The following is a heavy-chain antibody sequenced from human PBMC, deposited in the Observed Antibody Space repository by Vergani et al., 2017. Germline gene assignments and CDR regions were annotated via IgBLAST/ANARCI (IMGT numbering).Heavy chain of an antibody. Sequence: QVQLVQSGSELKKPGASVKVSCKASGYTFTGYYLHWVRLAPGQGLEWMGWINPKNGLTKYAQRFQGRVSLTRDTSITTAFMELSSLRSDDTAMYYCTSFPTETSEYYDSTGYYHRFFEKWGQGTLVTVSS. CDR2: INPKNGLT. J-gene: IGHJ4*02. D-gene: IGHD3-16*01. V-gene: IGHV1-2*02. CDR1: GYTFTGYY. CDR3: TSFPTETSEYYDSTGYYHRFFEK.